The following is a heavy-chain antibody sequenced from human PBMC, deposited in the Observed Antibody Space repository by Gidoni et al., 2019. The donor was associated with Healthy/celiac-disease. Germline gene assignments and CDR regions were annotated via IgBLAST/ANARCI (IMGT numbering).Heavy chain of an antibody. Sequence: EVQLVESGGGLVQPGGSLRLSCAASGFTFSSYAMHWVRQAPGKGLEYVSAISSNGGSTYYANSVKGRFTISRDNSKNTLYLQMGSLRAEDMAVYYCARGAVAGDYWGQGTLVTVSS. CDR3: ARGAVAGDY. D-gene: IGHD6-19*01. J-gene: IGHJ4*02. CDR1: GFTFSSYA. CDR2: ISSNGGST. V-gene: IGHV3-64*01.